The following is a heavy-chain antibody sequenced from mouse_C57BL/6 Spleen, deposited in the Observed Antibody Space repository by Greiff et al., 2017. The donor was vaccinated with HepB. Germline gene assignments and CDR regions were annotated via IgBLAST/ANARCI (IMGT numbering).Heavy chain of an antibody. CDR2: INPNNGGT. CDR1: GYTFTDYY. Sequence: EVQLQQSGPELVKPGASVKISCKASGYTFTDYYMNWVKQSHGKSLEWIGDINPNNGGTSYNQKFKGKATLTVDKSSSTAYMELRSLTSEDSAVYYCARFEGLRGMDYWGQGTSVTVSS. CDR3: ARFEGLRGMDY. D-gene: IGHD2-4*01. J-gene: IGHJ4*01. V-gene: IGHV1-26*01.